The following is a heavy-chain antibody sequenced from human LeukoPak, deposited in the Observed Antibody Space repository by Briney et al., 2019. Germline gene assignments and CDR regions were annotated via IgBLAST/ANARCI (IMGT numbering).Heavy chain of an antibody. J-gene: IGHJ4*02. V-gene: IGHV4-4*09. CDR2: ISASGST. Sequence: SETLSLTCTVSCGSISSYYWSWIRQPPGKVLEWIGYISASGSTNYNPSLKSRVTISVNTSKNQFSLKLSSVTAADTAVYYCARQGLHLDYWGQGNLVTVSS. CDR3: ARQGLHLDY. CDR1: CGSISSYY.